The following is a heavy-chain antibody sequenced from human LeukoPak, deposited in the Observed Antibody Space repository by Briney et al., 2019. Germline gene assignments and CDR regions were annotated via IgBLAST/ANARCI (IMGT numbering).Heavy chain of an antibody. CDR3: AKLPNRYYYDSSGYYRDY. D-gene: IGHD3-22*01. CDR2: ISGSGTST. J-gene: IGHJ4*02. Sequence: PGGSLRLSCVASGFIFSSYAMTWVRQTPGKGLGWVSGISGSGTSTYYAASVRGRFTISRDNSKNTLYLQMNSLRAEDTAVYYCAKLPNRYYYDSSGYYRDYWGQGTLVTVSS. CDR1: GFIFSSYA. V-gene: IGHV3-23*01.